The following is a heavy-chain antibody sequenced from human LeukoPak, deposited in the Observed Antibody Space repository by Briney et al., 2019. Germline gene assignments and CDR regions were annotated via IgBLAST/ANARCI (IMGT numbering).Heavy chain of an antibody. J-gene: IGHJ5*02. CDR1: GYTFTGYY. V-gene: IGHV1-2*06. CDR3: ARDGLYNWNYVFDP. Sequence: GASVKVSCKASGYTFTGYYMHWVRQAPGQGLEWMGRINPNSGGTNYAQKFQGRVTMTRDTSISTAYMELSRLRSDDTAVYYCARDGLYNWNYVFDPWGQGTLVTVSS. CDR2: INPNSGGT. D-gene: IGHD1-7*01.